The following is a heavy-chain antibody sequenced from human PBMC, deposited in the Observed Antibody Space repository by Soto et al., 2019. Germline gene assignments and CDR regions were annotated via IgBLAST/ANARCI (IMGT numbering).Heavy chain of an antibody. V-gene: IGHV1-46*03. CDR3: ARQKVAVAGTVWFDP. CDR1: GYTFTSYY. D-gene: IGHD6-19*01. Sequence: QVQLVQSGAEVKKPGASVKVSCKASGYTFTSYYMHWVRQAPGQGLEWMGIINPSGGSTSYAQKFQGRVTMTRDTSTSTVYMELSSLRSEDTAVYYCARQKVAVAGTVWFDPWGQGTLVTVSS. CDR2: INPSGGST. J-gene: IGHJ5*02.